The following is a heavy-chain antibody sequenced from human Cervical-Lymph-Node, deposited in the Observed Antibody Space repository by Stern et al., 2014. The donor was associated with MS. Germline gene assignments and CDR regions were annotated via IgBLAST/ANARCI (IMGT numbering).Heavy chain of an antibody. Sequence: QVQLVESGPGLVKPSETLSLTCTVSGGSISSYYWSWIRQPPGKGLEWIGYIYYSGSTNYNPSLKSRVTISVDTSKNQFSLKLSSVTAADTAVYYCARDREDSSSWRWFDPWGQGTLVTVSS. V-gene: IGHV4-59*01. D-gene: IGHD6-13*01. CDR1: GGSISSYY. CDR3: ARDREDSSSWRWFDP. CDR2: IYYSGST. J-gene: IGHJ5*02.